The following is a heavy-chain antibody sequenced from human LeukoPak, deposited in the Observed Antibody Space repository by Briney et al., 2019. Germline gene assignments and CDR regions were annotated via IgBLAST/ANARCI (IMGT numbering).Heavy chain of an antibody. CDR2: ISYDGSNK. CDR3: AKSTGYSSGWFDY. CDR1: GFTFSRYG. V-gene: IGHV3-30*18. J-gene: IGHJ4*02. D-gene: IGHD6-19*01. Sequence: PGGSLRLSCAASGFTFSRYGMHWVRQAPGKGLEWVAVISYDGSNKYYADSVKGRFTISRDNSKNTGYLQMNSLRGDDTAVYYCAKSTGYSSGWFDYWGQGTLVTVSS.